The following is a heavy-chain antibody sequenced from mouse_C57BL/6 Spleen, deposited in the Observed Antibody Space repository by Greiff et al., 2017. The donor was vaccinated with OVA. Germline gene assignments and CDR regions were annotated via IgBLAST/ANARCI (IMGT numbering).Heavy chain of an antibody. CDR2: INPSTGGT. CDR1: GYSFTGYY. D-gene: IGHD2-4*01. Sequence: EVQLQQSGPELVKPGASVKISCKASGYSFTGYYMNWVKQSPEKSLEWIGEINPSTGGTTYNQKFKAKATLTVDKSSSTAYMQLKSLASEDSAVYYCARSYDYDDGFAYWGQGTLVTVSA. V-gene: IGHV1-42*01. CDR3: ARSYDYDDGFAY. J-gene: IGHJ3*01.